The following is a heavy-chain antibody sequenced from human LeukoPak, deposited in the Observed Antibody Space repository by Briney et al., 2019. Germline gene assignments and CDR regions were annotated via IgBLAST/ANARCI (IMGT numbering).Heavy chain of an antibody. V-gene: IGHV3-74*01. CDR2: VNSDVTDT. CDR3: AREPHGSGSHDY. D-gene: IGHD3-10*01. Sequence: GGSLRLSCAASGFTFSRHWMHWVRQAPGKGLVWVSRVNSDVTDTTYADSVRGRFTISRDNAKNTLYLQMKSLRDDDTAVYYCAREPHGSGSHDYWGQGTLVTVSS. J-gene: IGHJ4*02. CDR1: GFTFSRHW.